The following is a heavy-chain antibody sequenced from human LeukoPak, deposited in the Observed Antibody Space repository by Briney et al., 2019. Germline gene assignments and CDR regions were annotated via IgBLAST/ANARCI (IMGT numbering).Heavy chain of an antibody. J-gene: IGHJ4*02. CDR1: GGSFSGYY. V-gene: IGHV4-34*01. CDR2: INHSGST. Sequence: SETPSLTCAVYGGSFSGYYWSWIRQPPGKGLEWIGEINHSGSTNYNPSLKSRVTISVDTSKNQFSLKLSSVTAADTAVYYCARGRRGYYDFWSGYYLLYWGQGTLVTVSS. D-gene: IGHD3-3*01. CDR3: ARGRRGYYDFWSGYYLLY.